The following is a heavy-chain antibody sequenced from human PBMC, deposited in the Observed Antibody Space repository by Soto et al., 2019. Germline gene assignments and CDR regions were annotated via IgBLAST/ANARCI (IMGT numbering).Heavy chain of an antibody. CDR2: MSISGST. CDR1: SGSISTYY. Sequence: QVQLQESGPGLVKPSETLSLTCTVSSGSISTYYWSWIRQPAGEGLEWIGRMSISGSTNYNPSLKSRATMSVDTSKNQFSLRLTSVTAADTAVYYCARDGDYCSGNTCYSTWFDPWGQRTLVTVSS. CDR3: ARDGDYCSGNTCYSTWFDP. V-gene: IGHV4-4*07. J-gene: IGHJ5*02. D-gene: IGHD2-15*01.